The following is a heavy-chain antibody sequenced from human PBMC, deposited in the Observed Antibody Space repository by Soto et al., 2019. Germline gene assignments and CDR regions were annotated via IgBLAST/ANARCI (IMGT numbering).Heavy chain of an antibody. Sequence: EVQVVESGGGLVEPGGSLRLSCAASGFTLSDAWRHWVRQPPGKGLQWVGRVKRNADGGTTDYAAPVKGRFSISKDAATNTLYLHMNNLIPDATDMYFCVTEQVVQWGQGTLVTVSP. V-gene: IGHV3-15*07. J-gene: IGHJ4*02. CDR3: VTEQVVQ. CDR2: VKRNADGGTT. D-gene: IGHD2-2*01. CDR1: GFTLSDAW.